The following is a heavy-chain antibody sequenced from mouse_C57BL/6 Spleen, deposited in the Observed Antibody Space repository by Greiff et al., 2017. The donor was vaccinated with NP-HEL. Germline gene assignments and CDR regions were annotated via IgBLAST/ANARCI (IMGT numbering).Heavy chain of an antibody. J-gene: IGHJ4*01. Sequence: EVKVVESGGGLVQPGGSLSLSCAASGFTFTDYYMSWVRQPPGKALEWLGFIRNKANGYTTEYSASVKGRFTISRDNSQSILYLQMNALRAEDSATYYCARSNYDRDYYAMDYWGQGTSVTVSS. CDR1: GFTFTDYY. CDR2: IRNKANGYTT. V-gene: IGHV7-3*01. D-gene: IGHD2-4*01. CDR3: ARSNYDRDYYAMDY.